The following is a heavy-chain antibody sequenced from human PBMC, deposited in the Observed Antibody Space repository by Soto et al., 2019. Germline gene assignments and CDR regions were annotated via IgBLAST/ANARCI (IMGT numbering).Heavy chain of an antibody. CDR2: IFHSGST. CDR1: HASITNDHW. D-gene: IGHD3-10*01. V-gene: IGHV4-4*02. Sequence: QVQLQESGPRLVKPSGTLSLTCAVSHASITNDHWWTWVRQSPGKGLEWIGEIFHSGSTNYNPSLRSRVTLSVDKSKNQVSLKLTAVTAADTAVYYCARINYHGFRNFDHWGQGTLVTVSS. CDR3: ARINYHGFRNFDH. J-gene: IGHJ4*02.